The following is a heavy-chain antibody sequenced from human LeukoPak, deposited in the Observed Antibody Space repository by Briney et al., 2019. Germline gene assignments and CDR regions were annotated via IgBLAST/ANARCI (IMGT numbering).Heavy chain of an antibody. CDR3: AKSQRGGSYHFDY. J-gene: IGHJ4*02. V-gene: IGHV3-23*01. Sequence: PGGSLRLFCAASGFTFSSYAMSWVRQAPGKGLEWVSAISGSGGSTHYADSVKGWFTISRDNSKNTLYLQMNSLRAEDTAVYYCAKSQRGGSYHFDYWGQGTLVTVSS. D-gene: IGHD1-26*01. CDR2: ISGSGGST. CDR1: GFTFSSYA.